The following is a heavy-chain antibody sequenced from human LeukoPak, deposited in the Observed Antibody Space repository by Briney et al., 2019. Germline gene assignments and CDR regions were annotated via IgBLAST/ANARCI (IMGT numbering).Heavy chain of an antibody. CDR3: ARGRSVTIFGVATHIRTGAFDI. Sequence: SETLSLTCAVYGGSFSGYYWSWIRQPPGKGLEWIGEINHSGSTNYNPSLKSRVTISVDTSKNQFSLKLSSVTAADTAVYYCARGRSVTIFGVATHIRTGAFDIWGQGTMVTVSS. V-gene: IGHV4-34*01. CDR2: INHSGST. D-gene: IGHD3-3*01. CDR1: GGSFSGYY. J-gene: IGHJ3*02.